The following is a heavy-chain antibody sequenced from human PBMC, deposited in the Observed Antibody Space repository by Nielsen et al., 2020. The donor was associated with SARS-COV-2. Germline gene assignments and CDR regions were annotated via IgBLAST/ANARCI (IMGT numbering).Heavy chain of an antibody. CDR1: GYTFSHYV. D-gene: IGHD3-10*01. J-gene: IGHJ5*02. V-gene: IGHV7-4-1*02. CDR3: ARGGIALVRGPHERFDP. Sequence: ASVKVSCKASGYTFSHYVINWVRQAPGQGLEWMGWMNTNTGDPMYAQDFTGRFVFSLDSSVSTAYLHISGLKPEDTAVYYCARGGIALVRGPHERFDPWGHAALDNVSS. CDR2: MNTNTGDP.